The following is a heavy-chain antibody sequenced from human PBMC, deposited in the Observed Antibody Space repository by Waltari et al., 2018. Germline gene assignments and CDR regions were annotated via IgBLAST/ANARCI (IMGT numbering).Heavy chain of an antibody. CDR2: INAVTGHT. V-gene: IGHV1-3*01. CDR1: GYTFTTYP. Sequence: QVQLAQSGAELKKPGASVKVSCKASGYTFTTYPIHCVRRVPGQGLEWMGWINAVTGHTKYSHNFQGRLTITRHTSASTAYMELSSLTSEDTALYYCAKDGGWYYLEDWGQGTLVTVSS. J-gene: IGHJ4*02. D-gene: IGHD6-19*01. CDR3: AKDGGWYYLED.